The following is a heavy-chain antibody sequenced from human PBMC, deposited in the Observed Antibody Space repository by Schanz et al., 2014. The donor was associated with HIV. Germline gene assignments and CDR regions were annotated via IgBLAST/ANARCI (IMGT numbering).Heavy chain of an antibody. D-gene: IGHD3-9*01. CDR2: ISSDGKTP. J-gene: IGHJ4*02. CDR3: AKSSGWLYAHFDY. CDR1: RFTFSSYG. V-gene: IGHV3-30*18. Sequence: QVQLVESGGGLVQPGRSLRLSCAASRFTFSSYGMHWVRQAPGKGLEWVALISSDGKTPIYGDSVKGRFTISRDNSNNTLYLQVNSLRAEDTAVYYCAKSSGWLYAHFDYWGQGTLVTVSS.